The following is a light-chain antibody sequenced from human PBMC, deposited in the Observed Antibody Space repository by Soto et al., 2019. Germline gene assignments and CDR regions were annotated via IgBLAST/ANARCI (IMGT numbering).Light chain of an antibody. CDR3: QQSGT. Sequence: DLQMTQSPSTLSASVGDRVTITCRASQSISSWLAWYQQKPGKAPKLLIYKASSLESGVPSRFSGSGSGTEFTLTISSLQPDDFATYYCQQSGTFGQGTKLEIK. J-gene: IGKJ2*01. CDR1: QSISSW. V-gene: IGKV1-5*03. CDR2: KAS.